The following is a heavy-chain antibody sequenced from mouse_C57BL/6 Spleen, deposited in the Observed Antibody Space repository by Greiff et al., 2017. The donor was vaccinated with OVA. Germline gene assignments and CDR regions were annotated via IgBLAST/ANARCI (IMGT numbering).Heavy chain of an antibody. V-gene: IGHV1-15*01. J-gene: IGHJ4*01. CDR1: GYTFTDYE. CDR3: TRWRSYGRASYYAMDY. CDR2: IDPETGGT. Sequence: QVQLQQSGAELVRPGASVTLSCKASGYTFTDYEMHWVKQTPVHGLEWIGAIDPETGGTAYNQKFKGKAILTADKSSSTAYMELRSLTSEDSAVYYCTRWRSYGRASYYAMDYWGQGTSVTVSS. D-gene: IGHD1-1*01.